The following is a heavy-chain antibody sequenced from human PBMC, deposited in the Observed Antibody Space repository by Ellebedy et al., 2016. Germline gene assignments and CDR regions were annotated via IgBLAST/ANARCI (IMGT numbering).Heavy chain of an antibody. D-gene: IGHD5-12*01. CDR1: GYTFTGYY. V-gene: IGHV1-2*04. J-gene: IGHJ4*02. CDR3: ARSPIVATIIYDY. Sequence: ASVKVSCKASGYTFTGYYMHWVRQAPGQGLEWMGWINPNSGGTNYAQKFQGWVTMTRDTSISTAYMELSSLRSEDTAVYYCARSPIVATIIYDYWGQGTLVTVSS. CDR2: INPNSGGT.